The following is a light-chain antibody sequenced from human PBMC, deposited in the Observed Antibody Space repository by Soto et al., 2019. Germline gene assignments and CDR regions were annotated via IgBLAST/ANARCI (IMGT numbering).Light chain of an antibody. CDR1: SSDVGGYNY. J-gene: IGLJ1*01. CDR2: DVS. CDR3: SSYTSSSTRV. Sequence: QSALTQPASVSGSPGQSMTISCTGTSSDVGGYNYVSWYQQHPGKAPKLMIYDVSNRPSGVSNRFSGSKSANTASLTISGLQAEDEADYYCSSYTSSSTRVFGTGTKLTVL. V-gene: IGLV2-14*01.